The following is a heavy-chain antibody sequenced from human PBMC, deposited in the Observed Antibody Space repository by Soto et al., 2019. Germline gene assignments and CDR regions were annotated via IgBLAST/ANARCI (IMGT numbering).Heavy chain of an antibody. CDR1: GFTFSSYD. CDR2: IGTAGDA. CDR3: ARGSFRGDYSAFDI. J-gene: IGHJ3*02. V-gene: IGHV3-13*01. D-gene: IGHD3-10*01. Sequence: GGSLRLSCAASGFTFSSYDMHWVRQATGKGLEWVSAIGTAGDAYYPGSVKGRFTISRENAKNSLYLQMNSLRAGDTAVYYCARGSFRGDYSAFDIWGQGTMVTVSS.